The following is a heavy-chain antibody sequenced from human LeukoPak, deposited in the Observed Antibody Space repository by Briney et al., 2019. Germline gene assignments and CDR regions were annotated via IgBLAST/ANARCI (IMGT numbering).Heavy chain of an antibody. D-gene: IGHD6-6*01. CDR2: VYSTGST. Sequence: PSQTLSLTCTVSGGSVTSGGNYWSWIRQHPGKGLEWIGYVYSTGSTYYNPSLKSRVTISPDTSKNQFSLKVSSVTAADTAVYYCARISAGRYGMDVWGQGTTVTVSS. J-gene: IGHJ6*02. CDR1: GGSVTSGGNY. V-gene: IGHV4-31*03. CDR3: ARISAGRYGMDV.